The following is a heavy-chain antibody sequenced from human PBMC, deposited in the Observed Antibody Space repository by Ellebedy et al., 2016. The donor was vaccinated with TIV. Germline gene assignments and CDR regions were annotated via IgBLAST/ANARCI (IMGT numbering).Heavy chain of an antibody. J-gene: IGHJ3*02. Sequence: MPSETLSLTCAVYGGSFSGYYWSWIRQPPGKGLEWIGEINHSGSTNYNPSLKSRVTISVDTSKNQFSLKLSSVTAADTAVYYCASLNPSPLLRYFDTGDDDAFDIWGQGTMVTVSS. CDR2: INHSGST. CDR3: ASLNPSPLLRYFDTGDDDAFDI. CDR1: GGSFSGYY. D-gene: IGHD3-9*01. V-gene: IGHV4-34*01.